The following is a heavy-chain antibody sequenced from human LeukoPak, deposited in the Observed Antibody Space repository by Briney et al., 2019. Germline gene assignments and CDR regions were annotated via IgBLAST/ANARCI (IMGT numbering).Heavy chain of an antibody. CDR3: AKFEGAYNY. V-gene: IGHV3-30*04. D-gene: IGHD1-26*01. J-gene: IGHJ4*02. CDR1: GFTFSSYA. Sequence: PGGSLRLSCAASGFTFSSYAMHWVRQAPGKGLEWVAVISYDGSNKYYADSVKGRFTISRDNSKNTLYLQMNSLRAEDTAVYYCAKFEGAYNYWGQGTLVTVSS. CDR2: ISYDGSNK.